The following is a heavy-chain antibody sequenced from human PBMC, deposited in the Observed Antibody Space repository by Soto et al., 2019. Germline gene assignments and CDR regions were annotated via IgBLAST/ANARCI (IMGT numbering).Heavy chain of an antibody. Sequence: QVQLQESGPGLVKPSETLSLTCTVSGGDLSTYYWTWLRQPAGKGLEWIGRIYSSGSTKYNPSLKSRVTMSLDTSKNQFSLRLSSVTAADTAVYYCARGQRFSDWFDPWGQGTLVTVSS. CDR1: GGDLSTYY. J-gene: IGHJ5*02. CDR2: IYSSGST. D-gene: IGHD3-3*01. CDR3: ARGQRFSDWFDP. V-gene: IGHV4-4*07.